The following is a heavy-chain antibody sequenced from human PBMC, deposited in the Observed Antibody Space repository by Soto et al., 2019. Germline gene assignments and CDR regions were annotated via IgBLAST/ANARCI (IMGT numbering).Heavy chain of an antibody. Sequence: SETLSLTCAVYGGSFSGYYWSWIRQPPGKGLEWIGEINHSGSTNYNPSLKSRVTISVDTSKNQFSLKLSSVTAADTAVYYCARGSHNWYSYNWFDPWGQGTLVTVSS. D-gene: IGHD1-1*01. CDR1: GGSFSGYY. CDR3: ARGSHNWYSYNWFDP. V-gene: IGHV4-34*01. J-gene: IGHJ5*02. CDR2: INHSGST.